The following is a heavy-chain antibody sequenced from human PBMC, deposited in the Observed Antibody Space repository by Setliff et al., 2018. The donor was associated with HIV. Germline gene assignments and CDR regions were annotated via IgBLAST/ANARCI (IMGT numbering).Heavy chain of an antibody. V-gene: IGHV1-18*01. CDR3: VRGHCNSDKCWYTWFDP. Sequence: ASVKVSCKASGYTFTSYGISWVRQAPGQGLEWMGWIGSYSGYTIYAQKFQDRLTMTTDTSTTTASMELRSLRSDDTAVYCCVRGHCNSDKCWYTWFDPWGQGTLVTVSS. CDR2: IGSYSGYT. CDR1: GYTFTSYG. J-gene: IGHJ5*02. D-gene: IGHD2-2*01.